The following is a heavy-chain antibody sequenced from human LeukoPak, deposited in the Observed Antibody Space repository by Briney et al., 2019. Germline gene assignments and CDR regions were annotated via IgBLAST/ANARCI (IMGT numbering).Heavy chain of an antibody. CDR3: ARAKDIVVVPAATPVIGYYYYGMDV. J-gene: IGHJ6*02. Sequence: ASETLSLTFTVSGGSISSGGYYWSWIRQPPGKGLEWIGYIYHSGSTYYNPSLKSRVTISVDRSKNQFSLKLSSVTAADTAVYYCARAKDIVVVPAATPVIGYYYYGMDVWGQGTTVTVSS. V-gene: IGHV4-30-2*01. CDR1: GGSISSGGYY. CDR2: IYHSGST. D-gene: IGHD2-2*01.